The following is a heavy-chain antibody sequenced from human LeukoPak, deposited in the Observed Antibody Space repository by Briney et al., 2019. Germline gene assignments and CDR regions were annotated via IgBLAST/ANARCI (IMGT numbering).Heavy chain of an antibody. V-gene: IGHV4-59*08. CDR1: GGSISSYY. Sequence: PSETLSLTCTVSGGSISSYYWSWIRQPPGKGLEWIGYIYYSGSTNYNPSLKSRVTISVDTSKNQFSLKLSSVTAADTAVYYCARHFEYCSSTSCLPFDYWGQGTLVTVSS. CDR2: IYYSGST. J-gene: IGHJ4*02. CDR3: ARHFEYCSSTSCLPFDY. D-gene: IGHD2-2*01.